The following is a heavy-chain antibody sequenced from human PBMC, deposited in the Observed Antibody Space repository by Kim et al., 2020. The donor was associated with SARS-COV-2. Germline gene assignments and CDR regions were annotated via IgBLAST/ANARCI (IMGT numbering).Heavy chain of an antibody. D-gene: IGHD1-1*01. Sequence: ASVKVSCKASGYTFTSYGISWVRQAPGQGLEWMGWISAYNGNTNYAQKLQGRVTMTTDTSTSTAYMELRSLRSDDTAVYYCARLRGRYNWNDYGMDVWGQGTTVTVSS. V-gene: IGHV1-18*01. CDR3: ARLRGRYNWNDYGMDV. CDR2: ISAYNGNT. J-gene: IGHJ6*02. CDR1: GYTFTSYG.